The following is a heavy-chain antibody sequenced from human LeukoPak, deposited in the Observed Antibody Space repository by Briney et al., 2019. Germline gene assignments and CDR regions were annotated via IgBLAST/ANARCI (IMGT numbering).Heavy chain of an antibody. J-gene: IGHJ4*02. Sequence: PSETLSLTCTVSGVSISSSSYYWGWIRQPPGKGLEWIGSIYYSGSTYYNPSLKSRVTISVDTSKNQFSLKLSSVTAADTAVYYCARQEPYYYGSGSFDYWGQGTLVTVSS. CDR1: GVSISSSSYY. V-gene: IGHV4-39*01. CDR2: IYYSGST. CDR3: ARQEPYYYGSGSFDY. D-gene: IGHD3-10*01.